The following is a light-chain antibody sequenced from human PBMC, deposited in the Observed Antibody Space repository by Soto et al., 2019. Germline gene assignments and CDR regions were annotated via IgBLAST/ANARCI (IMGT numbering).Light chain of an antibody. CDR2: AAS. Sequence: DIPLTQSPSFLSASVGDRVTITCRASQGISSYLAWYQQKPGKAPKLLIYAASTLHSGVPSRFSGSGSGTEFSLTVSSLQPEDFATYYCQQFKSYPLFTFGPGTKVDIK. CDR3: QQFKSYPLFT. V-gene: IGKV1-9*01. J-gene: IGKJ3*01. CDR1: QGISSY.